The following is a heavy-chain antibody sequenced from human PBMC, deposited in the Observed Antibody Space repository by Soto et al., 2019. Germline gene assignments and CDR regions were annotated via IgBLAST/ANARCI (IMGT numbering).Heavy chain of an antibody. CDR2: ISYDGSNK. J-gene: IGHJ6*02. D-gene: IGHD3-9*01. CDR3: ARGLRYFDWLTNYYGMDV. CDR1: GFTFSSYA. Sequence: GGSLRLSCAASGFTFSSYAMHWVRQAPGKGLEWVAVISYDGSNKYYADSVKGRFTISRDNSKNTLYLQMNSLRAEDTAVYYCARGLRYFDWLTNYYGMDVWGQGTTVTVSS. V-gene: IGHV3-30-3*01.